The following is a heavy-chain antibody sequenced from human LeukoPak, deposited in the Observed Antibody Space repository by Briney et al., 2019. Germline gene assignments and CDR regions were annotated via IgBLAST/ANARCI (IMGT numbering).Heavy chain of an antibody. CDR1: GFTFSDYY. V-gene: IGHV3-11*04. CDR2: ISSSGSTI. J-gene: IGHJ5*02. CDR3: ARHAETNWFDP. Sequence: SGGSLRLSCAASGFTFSDYYMSWIRQAPGKGLEWVSHISSSGSTIYYADSVKGRFTISRDNAKNSLYLQMNSLRAEDTAVYYCARHAETNWFDPWGQGTLVTVSS.